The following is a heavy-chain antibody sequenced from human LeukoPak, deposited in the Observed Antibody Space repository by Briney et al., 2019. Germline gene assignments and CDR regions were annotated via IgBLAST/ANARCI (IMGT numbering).Heavy chain of an antibody. Sequence: SETLSLTCTVSGYSISSGYYWGWIRQPPGKGLEWIGSIYHSGSTYYNPSLKSRVTISVDTSKNQFSLKLSSVTAADTAVYYCARDRGQWLFPPYDAFDIWGQGTMVTVSS. J-gene: IGHJ3*02. CDR2: IYHSGST. D-gene: IGHD6-19*01. V-gene: IGHV4-38-2*02. CDR3: ARDRGQWLFPPYDAFDI. CDR1: GYSISSGYY.